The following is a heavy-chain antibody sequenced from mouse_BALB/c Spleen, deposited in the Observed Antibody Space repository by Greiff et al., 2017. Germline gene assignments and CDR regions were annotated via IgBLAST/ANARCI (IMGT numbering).Heavy chain of an antibody. J-gene: IGHJ2*01. CDR1: GYTFTSYW. V-gene: IGHV1-69*02. Sequence: QVQLKQPGAELVKPGASVTLSCKASGYTFTSYWMHWVKQRPGQGLEWIGEIDPSDSYTNYNQKFKGKATLTVDKSSSTAYMQLSSLTSEDSAVYYCARSRTTVVARDYWGQGTTVTVSS. CDR2: IDPSDSYT. D-gene: IGHD1-1*01. CDR3: ARSRTTVVARDY.